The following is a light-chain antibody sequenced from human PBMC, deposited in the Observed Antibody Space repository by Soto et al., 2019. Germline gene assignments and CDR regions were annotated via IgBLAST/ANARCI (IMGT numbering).Light chain of an antibody. V-gene: IGKV2-30*01. CDR3: MQGTHWPPYT. Sequence: DVVMTQSPLSLPVTLGQPASISCRSSQSLAYSDGNTYLNWSQQRPGQSPRRLIYKVSNRDSGVRDRFSGSGSVTNFTLKISRVEAEDVGVYYCMQGTHWPPYTFGRGTKLEIK. CDR2: KVS. J-gene: IGKJ2*01. CDR1: QSLAYSDGNTY.